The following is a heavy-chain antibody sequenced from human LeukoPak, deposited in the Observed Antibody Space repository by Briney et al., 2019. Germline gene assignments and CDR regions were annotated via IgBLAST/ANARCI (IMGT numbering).Heavy chain of an antibody. V-gene: IGHV4-34*01. CDR1: GGSFSGYY. CDR2: INHSGST. Sequence: KPSETLSLTCAVYGGSFSGYYWSWIRQPPGKGLEWIGEINHSGSTNYNPSLKSRVTISVDTSKNQFSLKLSSVTAADTAVYYCARGRMTNGYFDYWGQGTQVTVSS. J-gene: IGHJ4*02. D-gene: IGHD4-17*01. CDR3: ARGRMTNGYFDY.